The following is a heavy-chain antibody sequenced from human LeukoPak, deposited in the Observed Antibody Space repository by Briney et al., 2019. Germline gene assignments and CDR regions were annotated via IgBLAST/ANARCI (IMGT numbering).Heavy chain of an antibody. Sequence: PGGSLRLSCAASGFTFGSHWMHWVRQAPGQGPVWVARINADGTEAIYADAVKGRFTISRDNARNTVFLQMYSLRVEDMAVYYCARGPVAPYYGLDVWGQGTMVTVSS. CDR2: INADGTEA. V-gene: IGHV3-74*01. J-gene: IGHJ6*02. CDR3: ARGPVAPYYGLDV. CDR1: GFTFGSHW. D-gene: IGHD2-15*01.